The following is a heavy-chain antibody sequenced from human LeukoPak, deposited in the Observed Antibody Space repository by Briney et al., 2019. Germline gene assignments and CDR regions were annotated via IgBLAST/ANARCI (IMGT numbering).Heavy chain of an antibody. D-gene: IGHD4-11*01. CDR2: ISSSSSYI. CDR1: GFTFSKYS. J-gene: IGHJ5*02. Sequence: GESLKISCAASGFTFSKYSMRWVRQAPGEGVEWVSSISSSSSYIYYADSVKGRFTISRDNAKNSLYLQMNSLRAEDTAVYYCARVLPYDYINRFDRWGQGTLVTVSS. CDR3: ARVLPYDYINRFDR. V-gene: IGHV3-21*01.